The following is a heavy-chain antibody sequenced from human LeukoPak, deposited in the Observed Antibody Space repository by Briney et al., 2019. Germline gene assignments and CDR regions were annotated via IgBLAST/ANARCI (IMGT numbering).Heavy chain of an antibody. CDR3: ARGLDYYDSSGYYTFDY. CDR1: GGTFSSYA. J-gene: IGHJ4*02. V-gene: IGHV1-69*04. CDR2: IIPILGIA. Sequence: ASVKVSCRASGGTFSSYAISWVRQAPGQGLEWMGRIIPILGIANYAQKFQGRVTITADKSTSTAYMELSSLRSEDTAVYYCARGLDYYDSSGYYTFDYWGQGTLVTVSS. D-gene: IGHD3-22*01.